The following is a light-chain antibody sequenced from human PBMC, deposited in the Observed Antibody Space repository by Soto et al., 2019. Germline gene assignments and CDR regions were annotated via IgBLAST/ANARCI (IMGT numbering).Light chain of an antibody. CDR3: QHYNSYPYS. J-gene: IGKJ2*03. V-gene: IGKV1-5*03. CDR2: RAS. CDR1: QNIDRW. Sequence: DIHMTQSPSTLAASVGDRVVITCRASQNIDRWLAWYQQKPRKAPQLLSYRASFPESGVPARFSGSGSGTEITLTITSLQPDYFATDFGQHYNSYPYSFGQGTKLEI.